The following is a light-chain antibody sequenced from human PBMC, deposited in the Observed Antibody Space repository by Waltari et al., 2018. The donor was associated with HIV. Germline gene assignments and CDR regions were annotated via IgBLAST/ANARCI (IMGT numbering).Light chain of an antibody. J-gene: IGKJ5*01. CDR3: QNYDSAPVA. Sequence: DIQMSQAPSSLSASVGDRVTITCRASRDISNDLAWYQQKSGEVPKLLIYGASTLRSGASSRFRGSGSGTEFTLTINGLQPEDVASYYCQNYDSAPVAFGQGTRLEI. CDR2: GAS. V-gene: IGKV1-27*01. CDR1: RDISND.